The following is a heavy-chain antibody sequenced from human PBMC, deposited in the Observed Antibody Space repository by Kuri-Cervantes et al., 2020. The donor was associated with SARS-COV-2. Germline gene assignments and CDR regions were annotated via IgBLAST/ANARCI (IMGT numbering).Heavy chain of an antibody. CDR2: ISYDGSNK. D-gene: IGHD4-11*01. CDR1: GFTFSSYG. V-gene: IGHV3-30*03. Sequence: GESLKISCAASGFTFSSYGMHWVRQAPGKGLEWVAVISYDGSNKYYADSVKGRFTISRDNSKNTLYLQMNSLRAEDTAVYYCARDVYPYSKLGHYFDYWGQGTLVTVSS. J-gene: IGHJ4*02. CDR3: ARDVYPYSKLGHYFDY.